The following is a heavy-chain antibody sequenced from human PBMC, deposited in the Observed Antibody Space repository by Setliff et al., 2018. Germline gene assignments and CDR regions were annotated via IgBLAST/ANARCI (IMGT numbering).Heavy chain of an antibody. Sequence: PGGSLRLSCVASGFTFGAYTLTWVRQAPGKGLEFVSGVDQGANTYYGDSVKGRFTISRDNSQNTVYLQMTNLRVEDTATYYCAKDRVPDGKWDFDSSGPGSLVTVSS. CDR2: VDQGANT. J-gene: IGHJ4*02. D-gene: IGHD2-8*01. CDR3: AKDRVPDGKWDFDS. CDR1: GFTFGAYT. V-gene: IGHV3-23*01.